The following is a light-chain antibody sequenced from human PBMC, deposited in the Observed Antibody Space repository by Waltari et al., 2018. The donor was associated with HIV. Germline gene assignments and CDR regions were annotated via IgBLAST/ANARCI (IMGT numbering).Light chain of an antibody. CDR3: AAWDDSLSGYV. J-gene: IGLJ1*01. CDR2: RNN. Sequence: QSVLTQPPSASGTPGQRVTISCSGSSSNTESNYVYWYQHLPGTAPKLLIYRNNQRPSGVPDRFSGSKSGTSAALAISGLRSEDEADYYCAAWDDSLSGYVFGTGTKVTVL. V-gene: IGLV1-47*01. CDR1: SSNTESNY.